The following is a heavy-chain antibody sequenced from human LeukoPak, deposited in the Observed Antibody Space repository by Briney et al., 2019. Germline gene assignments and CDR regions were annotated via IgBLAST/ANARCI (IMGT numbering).Heavy chain of an antibody. CDR3: ARRLGRKFGERFYYYHYMDV. D-gene: IGHD3-10*01. V-gene: IGHV4-34*01. CDR1: GGSFSGYY. Sequence: SETLSLTCGVYGGSFSGYYWTWIRQPPGKGLEWLGEMNHSGSTNYNPSLKSRVTISVDTSKNQFSLKLSSVTAADTAVYYCARRLGRKFGERFYYYHYMDVWGKGTTVTISS. J-gene: IGHJ6*03. CDR2: MNHSGST.